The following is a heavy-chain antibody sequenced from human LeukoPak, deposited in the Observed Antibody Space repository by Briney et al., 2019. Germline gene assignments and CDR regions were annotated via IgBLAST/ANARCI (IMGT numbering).Heavy chain of an antibody. CDR1: GFTFSSYA. Sequence: GSLRLFCGASGFTFSSYAMSWVRQAPGKGVEGVSSFSGSGGSTYYAASVKGRFTISRDNSKNTLYLQMNSLRAEDTAVYYCAKDPAAYDYVWGSYRFGYWGQGTLVTVSS. V-gene: IGHV3-23*01. CDR3: AKDPAAYDYVWGSYRFGY. CDR2: FSGSGGST. D-gene: IGHD3-16*02. J-gene: IGHJ4*02.